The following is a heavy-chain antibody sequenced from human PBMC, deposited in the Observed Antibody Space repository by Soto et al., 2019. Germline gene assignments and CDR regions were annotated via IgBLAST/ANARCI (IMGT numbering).Heavy chain of an antibody. CDR1: GYSFRSFD. V-gene: IGHV1-8*02. Sequence: GASVKVSCKGSGYSFRSFDITWGRQGPGEGLEWLGGFHPETGGAGYAERLQGRVTMTRNTSISTAYMELSSLSSEEAAVYGCARGLLTTYYYGSGRHPGHWGQGTLVTVSS. CDR2: FHPETGGA. D-gene: IGHD3-10*01. J-gene: IGHJ1*01. CDR3: ARGLLTTYYYGSGRHPGH.